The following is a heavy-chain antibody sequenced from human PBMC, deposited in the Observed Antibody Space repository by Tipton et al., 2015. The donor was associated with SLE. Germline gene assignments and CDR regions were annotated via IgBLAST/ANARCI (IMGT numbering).Heavy chain of an antibody. Sequence: TLSLTCAVSGGSISSGGYYWGWIRQPPGKGLEWIGSIYHSGSTYYNPSLKSRVTISVDTSKNQFSLKLSSVTAADTAVYYCARGLSGTWGAFDYWGQGTLVTVSS. V-gene: IGHV4-30-2*01. CDR2: IYHSGST. CDR3: ARGLSGTWGAFDY. J-gene: IGHJ4*02. CDR1: GGSISSGGYY. D-gene: IGHD1-20*01.